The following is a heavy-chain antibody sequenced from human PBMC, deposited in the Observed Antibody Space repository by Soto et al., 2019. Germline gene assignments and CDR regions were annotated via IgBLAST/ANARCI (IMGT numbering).Heavy chain of an antibody. J-gene: IGHJ4*02. CDR1: GFTFSSYG. CDR2: ISYDGSNK. CDR3: AKDFYYDSSGYYLNYFDY. Sequence: QVQLVESGGGVVQPGRSLRLSCAASGFTFSSYGMHWVRQAPGKGLEWVAVISYDGSNKYYADSVKGRFTISRDNSKNTLYLQMNSLRAEDTAVYYCAKDFYYDSSGYYLNYFDYWGQGTLVTVSS. D-gene: IGHD3-22*01. V-gene: IGHV3-30*18.